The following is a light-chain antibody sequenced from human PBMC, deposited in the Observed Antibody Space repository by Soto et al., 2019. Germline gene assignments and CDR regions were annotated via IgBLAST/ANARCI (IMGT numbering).Light chain of an antibody. CDR1: SSNIGSHT. Sequence: QSVLTQPPSASGTPGQRVTISCSGGSSNIGSHTVNWYQHLPGTAPNLLIYSNNQRPSGGPDRFSGSVSGTSASLAISGLQSEDEADYYCAAWPGSLNGPVFGGGTKLTVL. V-gene: IGLV1-44*01. CDR2: SNN. CDR3: AAWPGSLNGPV. J-gene: IGLJ2*01.